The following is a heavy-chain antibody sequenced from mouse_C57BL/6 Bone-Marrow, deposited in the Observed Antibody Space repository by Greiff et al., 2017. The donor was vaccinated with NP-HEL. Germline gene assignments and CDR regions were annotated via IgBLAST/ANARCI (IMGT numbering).Heavy chain of an antibody. CDR1: GFSLSTFGMG. D-gene: IGHD2-5*01. V-gene: IGHV8-8*01. Sequence: QVTLKESGPGILQPSQSLSLSCSSSGFSLSTFGMGVGWIRQPSGKGLEWLAHIWWDDDKYYNPALKSRLTISKDTSKNQVFLKIANVDTADTATYYCARMIYYSNSAWFAYWGQGTLVTVSA. CDR2: IWWDDDK. CDR3: ARMIYYSNSAWFAY. J-gene: IGHJ3*01.